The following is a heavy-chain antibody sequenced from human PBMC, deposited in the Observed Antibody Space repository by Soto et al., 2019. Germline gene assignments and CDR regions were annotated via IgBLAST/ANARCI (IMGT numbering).Heavy chain of an antibody. Sequence: QVQLVESGGGVVQPGRSLRLSCAASGFTFSSYAMHWVRQAPGKGLEWVAVISYDGSNKYYADSVKGRFTISRDNSKNTLYLQMNSLRAEDTAVYYCARDRAASAYFDYCGQGTLVTVSA. D-gene: IGHD6-13*01. V-gene: IGHV3-30-3*01. CDR3: ARDRAASAYFDY. J-gene: IGHJ4*02. CDR2: ISYDGSNK. CDR1: GFTFSSYA.